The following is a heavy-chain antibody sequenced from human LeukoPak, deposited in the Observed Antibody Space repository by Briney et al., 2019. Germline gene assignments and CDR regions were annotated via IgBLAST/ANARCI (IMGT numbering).Heavy chain of an antibody. CDR2: ISGSGGST. CDR3: AKSVVVVPAAPVNWFDP. D-gene: IGHD2-2*01. CDR1: GFTFSSYA. J-gene: IGHJ5*02. V-gene: IGHV3-23*01. Sequence: GSLRLSCAASGFTFSSYAMSWVRQAPGKGLEWVSAISGSGGSTYYADSVKGRFTISRDNSKNTLYLQMNSLRAEDTAVYYCAKSVVVVPAAPVNWFDPWGQGTLVTVSS.